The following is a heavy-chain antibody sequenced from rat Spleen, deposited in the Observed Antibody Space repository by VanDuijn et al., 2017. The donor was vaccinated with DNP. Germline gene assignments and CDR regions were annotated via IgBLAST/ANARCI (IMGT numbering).Heavy chain of an antibody. D-gene: IGHD4-6*01. CDR2: IGSTGDNT. CDR1: GFTFPDYY. V-gene: IGHV5S23*01. CDR3: ATGLGDY. J-gene: IGHJ2*01. Sequence: EVQLVESGGGLVQPGRSLKLSCAASGFTFPDYYMAWIRQAPGKGLEWVASIGSTGDNTYYSDSVKGRFSLSRDNAKSTLYLQVNSLRSEDTATYYCATGLGDYWGQGVMVTVSS.